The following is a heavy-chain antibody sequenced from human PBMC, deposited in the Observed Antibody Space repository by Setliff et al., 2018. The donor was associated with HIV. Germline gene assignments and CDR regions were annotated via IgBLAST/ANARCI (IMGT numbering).Heavy chain of an antibody. CDR3: GRTMTYYYLCMDV. Sequence: PSETLSLTCDVSGGSISSNSWWTWVRQPPGKGLEWIGQICHGGNTRYNPSLKSRLTMSIDKSKNQVSLELSSVTAADTAVYYCGRTMTYYYLCMDVWGNGTTVTVSS. V-gene: IGHV4-4*02. CDR1: GGSISSNSW. CDR2: ICHGGNT. J-gene: IGHJ6*03.